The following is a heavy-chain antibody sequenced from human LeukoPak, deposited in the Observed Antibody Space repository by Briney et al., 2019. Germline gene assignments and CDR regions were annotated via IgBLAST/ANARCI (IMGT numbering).Heavy chain of an antibody. V-gene: IGHV3-21*01. CDR1: GFTFSSYS. CDR2: ISSSSSYI. Sequence: PGGSLRLSCAASGFTFSSYSMNWVRQAPGKGLEWASSISSSSSYIYYADSVKGRFTISRDNAKNSLYLQMNSLRAEDTAVYYCARDRTYYDILTGYPPYYFDYWGQGTLVTVSS. CDR3: ARDRTYYDILTGYPPYYFDY. D-gene: IGHD3-9*01. J-gene: IGHJ4*02.